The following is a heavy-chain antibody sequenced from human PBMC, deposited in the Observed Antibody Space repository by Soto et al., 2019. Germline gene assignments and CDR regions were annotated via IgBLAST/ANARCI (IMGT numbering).Heavy chain of an antibody. CDR3: ARDPPPPDY. CDR2: ISAYNGNT. Sequence: QVQLVQSGAELKKPGASVKVSCKASGYTFASYAISWMRQAPGQGLEWMGWISAYNGNTNYAQKLQGRVTMTTDTSTRTAYMELRSLSSDDKAVYYCARDPPPPDYWGQGTLVTVSS. CDR1: GYTFASYA. J-gene: IGHJ4*02. V-gene: IGHV1-18*01.